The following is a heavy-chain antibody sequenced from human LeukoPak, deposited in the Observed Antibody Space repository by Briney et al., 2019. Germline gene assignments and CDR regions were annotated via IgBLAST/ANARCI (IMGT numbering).Heavy chain of an antibody. D-gene: IGHD1/OR15-1a*01. CDR1: GFTFSGSA. CDR2: IRSKANSYAT. V-gene: IGHV3-73*01. CDR3: TRPGTTTDFDY. Sequence: GGSLRLSCAASGFTFSGSAMHWVRQASGKGLEWVGRIRSKANSYATPYAASVKGRFTISRDDSKNTAYLQMNSLKTEDTAVYYCTRPGTTTDFDYWGQGTLVTVSS. J-gene: IGHJ4*02.